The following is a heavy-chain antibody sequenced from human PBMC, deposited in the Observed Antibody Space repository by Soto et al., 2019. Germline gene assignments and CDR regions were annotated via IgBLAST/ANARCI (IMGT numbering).Heavy chain of an antibody. V-gene: IGHV4-39*01. CDR1: NGSISSRSSY. CDR2: IYYIGNT. CDR3: ARLKITIFGVVILENWFDP. Sequence: TLSLTCIVSNGSISSRSSYWGWIRQTPGKGLEWIGSIYYIGNTYYNPSLKSRVTISIDTSKTQFSLKMNSVTAADTAVYFCARLKITIFGVVILENWFDPWGQGTLVTVSS. D-gene: IGHD3-3*01. J-gene: IGHJ5*02.